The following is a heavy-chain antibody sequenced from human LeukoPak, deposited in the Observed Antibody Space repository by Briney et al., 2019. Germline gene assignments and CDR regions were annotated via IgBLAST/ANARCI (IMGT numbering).Heavy chain of an antibody. V-gene: IGHV4-39*07. J-gene: IGHJ5*02. CDR1: GASISSTSYY. D-gene: IGHD3-10*01. Sequence: NPSETLSLTCTVSGASISSTSYYWGWIRQPPGKGLEWIGSTYYRGTTYYNPSLKSRVTISVDTSKNQFSLQLSSVTAADTAVYYCARGAMVRGVNPFDPWGQGTLVTVSS. CDR3: ARGAMVRGVNPFDP. CDR2: TYYRGTT.